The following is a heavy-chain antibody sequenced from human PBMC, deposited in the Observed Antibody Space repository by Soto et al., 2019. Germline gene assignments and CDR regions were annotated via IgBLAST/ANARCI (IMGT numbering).Heavy chain of an antibody. CDR1: GFTFSNYA. J-gene: IGHJ3*01. CDR3: AKYERAGYCSSTSCYGFPNL. D-gene: IGHD2-2*01. Sequence: EVQLLESGGGLVQSGGSLRLSCAASGFTFSNYAMSWVRQAPGKGLEWVSDISASGGSTYYTDSVKGRFTISRANSKNTLYLQMNSLRAEDTAVYYCAKYERAGYCSSTSCYGFPNLWGQGTMVTVSS. CDR2: ISASGGST. V-gene: IGHV3-23*01.